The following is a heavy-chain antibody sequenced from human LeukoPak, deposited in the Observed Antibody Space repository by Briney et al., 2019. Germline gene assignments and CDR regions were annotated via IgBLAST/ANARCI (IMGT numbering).Heavy chain of an antibody. J-gene: IGHJ5*02. CDR1: GGSSSGNY. V-gene: IGHV4-34*01. CDR2: INHSGST. CDR3: ARGGVAVAATEWFDP. D-gene: IGHD6-19*01. Sequence: PSETLSLTCAVYGGSSSGNYWSWIRQPPGKGREWLGEINHSGSTNYNPSLKSRVTISVDTSKNQFSLKLSSVTAADTAVYYCARGGVAVAATEWFDPWGQGTLVTVSS.